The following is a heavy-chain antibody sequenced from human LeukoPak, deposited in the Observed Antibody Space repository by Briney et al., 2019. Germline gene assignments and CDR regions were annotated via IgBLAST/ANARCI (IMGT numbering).Heavy chain of an antibody. CDR1: GGSISPYY. J-gene: IGHJ3*02. D-gene: IGHD2-2*01. CDR3: ARAYCSSTSCYLAAFDI. CDR2: IYYSGTT. V-gene: IGHV4-59*01. Sequence: SETLSLTCTVSGGSISPYYWTWIRQPPGNGLEWIGYIYYSGTTNYNPSLKSRITISLDMSKNQFSLKLSSVTAADTAVYYCARAYCSSTSCYLAAFDIWGQGTLVTVSS.